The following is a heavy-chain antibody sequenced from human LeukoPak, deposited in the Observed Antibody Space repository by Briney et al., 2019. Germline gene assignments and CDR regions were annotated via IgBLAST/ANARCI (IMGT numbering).Heavy chain of an antibody. CDR3: ARVNSYYDFWSGYYTTGDDAFDI. Sequence: GGSLRLSCAASGFTFSSYWMHWVRQAPGKGLVWVSRINSDGSSTSYADSVKGRFTISRDNAKNTLYLQMNSLRAEDTAVYYCARVNSYYDFWSGYYTTGDDAFDIWGQGTMVTASS. CDR1: GFTFSSYW. D-gene: IGHD3-3*01. V-gene: IGHV3-74*01. CDR2: INSDGSST. J-gene: IGHJ3*02.